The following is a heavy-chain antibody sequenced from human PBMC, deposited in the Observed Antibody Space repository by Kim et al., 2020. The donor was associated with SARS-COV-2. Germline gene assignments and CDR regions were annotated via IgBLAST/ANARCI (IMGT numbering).Heavy chain of an antibody. Sequence: GGSLRLSCAASGFTFTGYGMHWVRQAPGKGLVWVSRINSDGSSTSYADSVKGRFTISRDNAKNTLYLQMNSLRAEDTAVYYCARGPYYYGSGSYDYWGQGALVTLSS. D-gene: IGHD3-10*01. CDR1: GFTFTGYG. V-gene: IGHV3-74*01. J-gene: IGHJ4*02. CDR2: INSDGSST. CDR3: ARGPYYYGSGSYDY.